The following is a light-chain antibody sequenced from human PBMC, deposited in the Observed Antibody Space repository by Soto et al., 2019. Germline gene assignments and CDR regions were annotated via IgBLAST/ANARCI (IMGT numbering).Light chain of an antibody. CDR3: GTWDSSLSAGPYV. CDR2: DNN. V-gene: IGLV1-51*01. J-gene: IGLJ1*01. CDR1: SSNIGNNY. Sequence: QSVWTQPPSVSAAPGQKVTVSCSGSSSNIGNNYVSWYQQLPGTAPKLLIYDNNKRPSGIPDRFSGSKSGTSATLGITGLQTGDEADYYCGTWDSSLSAGPYVFGTATKVTVL.